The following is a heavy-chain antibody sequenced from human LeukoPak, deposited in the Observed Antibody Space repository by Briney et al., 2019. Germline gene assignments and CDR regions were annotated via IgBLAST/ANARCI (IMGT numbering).Heavy chain of an antibody. V-gene: IGHV5-51*01. CDR2: IYPGDSDT. CDR1: GYSFTSYW. CDR3: ARVSSSWYVTYYFDY. D-gene: IGHD6-13*01. J-gene: IGHJ4*02. Sequence: GESLKISCKASGYSFTSYWIGWVRQMPGKGLEWMGIIYPGDSDTRYSPSFQGQVTISADKSISTAYLQWSSLKASDTAMYYCARVSSSWYVTYYFDYWGQGTLVTVSS.